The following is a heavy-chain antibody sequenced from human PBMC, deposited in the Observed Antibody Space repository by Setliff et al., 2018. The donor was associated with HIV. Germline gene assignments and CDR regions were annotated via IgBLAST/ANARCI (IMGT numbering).Heavy chain of an antibody. D-gene: IGHD6-25*01. CDR1: GASFSGYF. V-gene: IGHV4-34*01. CDR3: ARGTSAASYWHFDL. CDR2: INHAGST. J-gene: IGHJ2*01. Sequence: SETLSLTCTLYGASFSGYFWSWIRQPPGKGLEWIGEINHAGSTNFNPSLKGRVTISVDMSKRRFSLHLTSVTAADTAIYYCARGTSAASYWHFDLWGRGIMVTVSS.